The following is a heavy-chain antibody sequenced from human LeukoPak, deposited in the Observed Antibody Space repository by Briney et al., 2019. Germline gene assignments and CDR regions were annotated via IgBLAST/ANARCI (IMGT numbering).Heavy chain of an antibody. D-gene: IGHD2-21*02. CDR3: ASLAPIVVVTAVRMDV. CDR1: GFTFSSYA. Sequence: GGSPRLSCAASGFTFSSYAMHWVRQAPGKGLEWVAVISYDGSNKYYADSVKGRFTISRDNSKNTLYLQMNSLRAEDTAVYYCASLAPIVVVTAVRMDVWGQGTTVTVSS. J-gene: IGHJ6*02. V-gene: IGHV3-30-3*01. CDR2: ISYDGSNK.